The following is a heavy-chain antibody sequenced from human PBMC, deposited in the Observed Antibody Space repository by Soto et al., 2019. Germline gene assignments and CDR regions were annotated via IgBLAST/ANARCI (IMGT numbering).Heavy chain of an antibody. CDR3: GSVFEY. Sequence: PGGSLRLSCAASGFTFSNYWMHLFRQVPGRGLVWVSRISHDGSGTSYADSVNGRFTISRDNAKNRVYLQMNSLRVPVPDVDYCGSVFEYRGDGSLVTVSS. CDR2: ISHDGSGT. V-gene: IGHV3-74*01. CDR1: GFTFSNYW. J-gene: IGHJ4*01.